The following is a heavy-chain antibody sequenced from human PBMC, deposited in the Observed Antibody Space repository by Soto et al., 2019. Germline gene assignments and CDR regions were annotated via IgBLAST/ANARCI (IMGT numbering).Heavy chain of an antibody. V-gene: IGHV3-21*01. CDR3: ARDRNFWGGSTARYRMDV. J-gene: IGHJ6*02. D-gene: IGHD3-3*01. Sequence: GGPLRLSCAASGFTFSSYSMNWVRQAPGQWMEWVSSISSSRSYIYYADSVKGRFTISRDNAKNSLYLQMNSLRAEDTAVYYCARDRNFWGGSTARYRMDVWGQGTTVTVSS. CDR2: ISSSRSYI. CDR1: GFTFSSYS.